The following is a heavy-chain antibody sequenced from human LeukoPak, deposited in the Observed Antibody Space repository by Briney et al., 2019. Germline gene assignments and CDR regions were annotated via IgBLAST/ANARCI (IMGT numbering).Heavy chain of an antibody. CDR2: IYYSGST. V-gene: IGHV4-39*01. J-gene: IGHJ4*02. CDR3: ASVDVPVDFDY. D-gene: IGHD4-23*01. Sequence: SETLSLTCTVSGGSISSSSYYWGWIRQPPGKGLEWIGSIYYSGSTYYNPSLKSRVTISVDTSKNQFSLKLSSVTAADTAVYYCASVDVPVDFDYWGQGTLVTVSS. CDR1: GGSISSSSYY.